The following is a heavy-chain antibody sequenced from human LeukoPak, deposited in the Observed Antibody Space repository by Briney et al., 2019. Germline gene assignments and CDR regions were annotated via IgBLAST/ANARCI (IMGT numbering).Heavy chain of an antibody. CDR1: GYTFTSYG. J-gene: IGHJ4*02. D-gene: IGHD5-24*01. CDR2: ISAYNGNT. Sequence: GASVKVSCKASGYTFTSYGISWVRQAPGQGLEWMGWISAYNGNTKYSQKFQGRVTITRDTSASTAYMELSSLRSEDTAVYYCARSLGMATIIGLDYWGQGTLVTVSS. V-gene: IGHV1-18*01. CDR3: ARSLGMATIIGLDY.